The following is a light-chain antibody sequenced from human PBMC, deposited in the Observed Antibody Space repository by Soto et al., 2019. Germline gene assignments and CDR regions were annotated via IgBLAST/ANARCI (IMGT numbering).Light chain of an antibody. V-gene: IGKV3-15*01. CDR3: QQYNYWWT. CDR1: QSVSNN. CDR2: GAS. Sequence: EIVMTQSPATLSVSPGERATLSCRASQSVSNNLAWYQKKPDQAPRLLIFGASTRATGIPARFSGSGSGTEFTLTISSLQSEDFAVYYCQQYNYWWTFGQGTKVEIK. J-gene: IGKJ1*01.